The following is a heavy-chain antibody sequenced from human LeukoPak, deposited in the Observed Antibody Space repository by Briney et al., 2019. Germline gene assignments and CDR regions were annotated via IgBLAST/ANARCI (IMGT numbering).Heavy chain of an antibody. CDR1: AFTFSTYG. D-gene: IGHD1-26*01. V-gene: IGHV3-30*18. J-gene: IGHJ4*02. Sequence: GGSLRLSWAASAFTFSTYGMHWVRQAPGKGLEWVALISNEESNKDNAGSVKGRFAISRDNYENMLYLQMNSLRTEDTAVYYCAKDSIRAWELEYWGQGTLVTVSS. CDR2: ISNEESNK. CDR3: AKDSIRAWELEY.